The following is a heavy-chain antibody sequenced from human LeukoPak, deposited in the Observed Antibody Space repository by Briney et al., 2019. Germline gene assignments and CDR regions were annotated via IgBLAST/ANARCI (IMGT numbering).Heavy chain of an antibody. V-gene: IGHV1-2*02. J-gene: IGHJ4*02. Sequence: ASVKVSCKASGYTFTGYYMHWVRQAPGQGLEWMGWINPNSGGTNYAQKFQGRVTMTRDTSISTAYMELSRLRSDDTAVYYCARDGYYYGSGSYSPFDYWDQGTLVTVSS. D-gene: IGHD3-10*01. CDR3: ARDGYYYGSGSYSPFDY. CDR1: GYTFTGYY. CDR2: INPNSGGT.